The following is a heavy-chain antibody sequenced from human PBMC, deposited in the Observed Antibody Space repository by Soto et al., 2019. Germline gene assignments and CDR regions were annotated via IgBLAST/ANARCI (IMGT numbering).Heavy chain of an antibody. D-gene: IGHD6-13*01. CDR3: AKGERGSSWYYYYYYGMDV. Sequence: ELQLLETGGGLVQPGGSLSLSCATSGFVFTTYAMNWIRQAPGKGLEWVSAISSSGDATFYAESVRGRFTISRDNAKNSLYLQMNSLRAEDTALYYCAKGERGSSWYYYYYYGMDVWGQGTTVTVSS. V-gene: IGHV3-23*01. J-gene: IGHJ6*02. CDR2: ISSSGDAT. CDR1: GFVFTTYA.